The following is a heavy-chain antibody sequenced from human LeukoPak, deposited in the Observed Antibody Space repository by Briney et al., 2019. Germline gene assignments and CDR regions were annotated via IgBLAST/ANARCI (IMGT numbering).Heavy chain of an antibody. CDR3: ARDRIDPLPGENWFDP. D-gene: IGHD3-10*01. V-gene: IGHV3-7*01. CDR2: IKEDESEK. CDR1: GFTFSSFW. Sequence: SGGSLRLSCAASGFTFSSFWMSWVRQAPGKGLEWVANIKEDESEKYYVDSMKGRFTISRDNAKNSVFLQMNSLRIEDTAVYYCARDRIDPLPGENWFDPWGQGTLVTVSS. J-gene: IGHJ5*02.